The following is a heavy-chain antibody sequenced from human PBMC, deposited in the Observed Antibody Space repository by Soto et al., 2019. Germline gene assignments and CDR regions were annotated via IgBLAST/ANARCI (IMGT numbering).Heavy chain of an antibody. CDR2: MTPSGSSR. V-gene: IGHV3-11*01. Sequence: GGSLRLSCAASGFTFSDHFMSWIRQAPGKGLEWISYMTPSGSSRSYADSVKGRFTISRDNAKNSLYLQMNSLRGDDTAVYYCARADPPYSYGNNWFDPWGQGTLVTVSS. D-gene: IGHD5-18*01. CDR3: ARADPPYSYGNNWFDP. J-gene: IGHJ5*02. CDR1: GFTFSDHF.